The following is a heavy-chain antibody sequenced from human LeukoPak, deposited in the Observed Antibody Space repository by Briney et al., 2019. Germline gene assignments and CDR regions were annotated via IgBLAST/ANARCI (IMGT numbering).Heavy chain of an antibody. D-gene: IGHD2-2*02. Sequence: ASVQVSRMQSRYTFTSYYIHWVRQAPRQGLEWMGIICVSVGSTSYAQKLEGRVTMTSDMSPSTDYMDPSTLRCEGSTVYYCARSPDIVVVPAAILDWYYFDFWDQGTLVTVSS. CDR2: ICVSVGST. J-gene: IGHJ4*02. CDR1: RYTFTSYY. CDR3: ARSPDIVVVPAAILDWYYFDF. V-gene: IGHV1-46*01.